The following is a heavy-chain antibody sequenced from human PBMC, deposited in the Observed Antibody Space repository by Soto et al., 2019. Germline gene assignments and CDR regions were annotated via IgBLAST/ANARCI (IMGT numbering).Heavy chain of an antibody. CDR3: VRGIDSSFDY. CDR2: TYYRSKWKN. D-gene: IGHD6-13*01. V-gene: IGHV6-1*01. Sequence: SQILSLTCVISGDSVSSNRAAWKWVRQSPSRGLEWLGRTYYRSKWKNDYALSVNSRITINPDTSKNQFSLQLNSVTPEDTAVYYCVRGIDSSFDYWGQGXLVTVYS. J-gene: IGHJ4*02. CDR1: GDSVSSNRAA.